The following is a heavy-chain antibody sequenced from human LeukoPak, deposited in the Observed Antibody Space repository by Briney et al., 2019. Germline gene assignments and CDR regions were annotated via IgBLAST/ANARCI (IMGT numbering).Heavy chain of an antibody. CDR3: ARARSDNTVNWFDP. V-gene: IGHV1-8*01. D-gene: IGHD4-17*01. J-gene: IGHJ5*02. CDR2: MNAENGNT. Sequence: ASVKVSCKASGYTFTSYDINWLRQATGQGVEWMGGMNAENGNTGYAQKFQGRVTMTRNTAISTAYMELSSLRSDDTAVYYCARARSDNTVNWFDPWGQGTLVTVSS. CDR1: GYTFTSYD.